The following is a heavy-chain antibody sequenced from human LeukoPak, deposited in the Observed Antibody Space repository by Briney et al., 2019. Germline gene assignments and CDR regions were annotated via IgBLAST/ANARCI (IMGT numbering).Heavy chain of an antibody. CDR2: IIPIFGTA. V-gene: IGHV1-69*13. D-gene: IGHD3-3*01. CDR1: GGTFSSYA. CDR3: ARGTIFGGGYFDY. J-gene: IGHJ4*02. Sequence: ASVKVSCKXSGGTFSSYAISWVRQAPRQGLEWMGGIIPIFGTANYAQKFQGRVTITADESTSTAYMELSSLRSEDTAVYYCARGTIFGGGYFDYWGQGTLVTVSS.